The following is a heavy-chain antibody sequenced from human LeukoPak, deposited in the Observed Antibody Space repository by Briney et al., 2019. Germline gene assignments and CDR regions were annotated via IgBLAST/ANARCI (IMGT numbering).Heavy chain of an antibody. V-gene: IGHV1-69*10. CDR1: GYTFTSYG. CDR2: IIPILGIP. CDR3: ARAADILTGYPLMN. D-gene: IGHD3-9*01. J-gene: IGHJ1*01. Sequence: VNVCCKASGYTFTSYGISWVRQPPGQGLEWMGRIIPILGIPNYAQKFQGSVTIAADKSTSTVYMELSSLRSDDTAVYYCARAADILTGYPLMNWGQGSLASVSS.